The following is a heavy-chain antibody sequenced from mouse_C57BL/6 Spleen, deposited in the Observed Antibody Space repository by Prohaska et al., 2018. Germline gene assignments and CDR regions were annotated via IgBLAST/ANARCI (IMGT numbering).Heavy chain of an antibody. V-gene: IGHV1-15*01. J-gene: IGHJ1*03. CDR3: KRLGTTVVAQYFDV. CDR1: GYTFTDYE. Sequence: CKASGYTFTDYEMHWVKQTPVHGLEWIGAIDPETGGTAYNQKFKGKAILTADKSSSTAYIEIRSLTSEDAAVYYCKRLGTTVVAQYFDVWGTGTTVTVSS. CDR2: IDPETGGT. D-gene: IGHD1-1*01.